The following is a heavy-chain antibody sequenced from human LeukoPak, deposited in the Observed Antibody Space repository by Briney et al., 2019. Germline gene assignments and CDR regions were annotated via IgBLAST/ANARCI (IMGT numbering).Heavy chain of an antibody. V-gene: IGHV3-66*01. D-gene: IGHD3-10*01. CDR2: IYSGGNT. Sequence: PGGSLRLSCAAAGFTVSNNDMTWVRQTPGKGLEWVTIIYSGGNTYYADSVKGRFTISRDNPKITLYLQMNSLRAEDTAVFYCARDRPGDGYFDYWGQGTLVTVSS. CDR3: ARDRPGDGYFDY. J-gene: IGHJ4*02. CDR1: GFTVSNND.